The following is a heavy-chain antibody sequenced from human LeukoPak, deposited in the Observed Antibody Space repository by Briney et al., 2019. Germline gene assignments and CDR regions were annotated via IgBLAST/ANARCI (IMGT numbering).Heavy chain of an antibody. J-gene: IGHJ4*02. Sequence: GGSLRLSCAASGFTYSSYGMQWVRQAPGKGLEGVEVIWYEGSNKYYADPVKGRFTISRDNSKNTLYLQMNSLRAEDTAVYYCVLDTAMAFDYWGQGTLVTVSS. CDR1: GFTYSSYG. CDR3: VLDTAMAFDY. CDR2: IWYEGSNK. V-gene: IGHV3-33*01. D-gene: IGHD5-18*01.